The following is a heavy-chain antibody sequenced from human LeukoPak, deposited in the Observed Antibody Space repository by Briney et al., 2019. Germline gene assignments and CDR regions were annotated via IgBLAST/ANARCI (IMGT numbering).Heavy chain of an antibody. V-gene: IGHV4-34*01. CDR3: ARRGSGSYYNVYYYYMDV. D-gene: IGHD3-10*01. CDR2: INHSGST. Sequence: SVTLSLTCAVYGGSFSGYYWSWIRQPPGKGLEWIGEINHSGSTNYNPSLKSRVTISVDTSKNQFSLKLSSVTAADTAVYYCARRGSGSYYNVYYYYMDVWGKGTTVTISS. J-gene: IGHJ6*03. CDR1: GGSFSGYY.